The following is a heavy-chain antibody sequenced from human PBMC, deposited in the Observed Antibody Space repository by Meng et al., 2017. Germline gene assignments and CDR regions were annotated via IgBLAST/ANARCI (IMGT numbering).Heavy chain of an antibody. V-gene: IGHV3-74*01. CDR3: LDEAPRSDY. CDR1: VFTFNNYW. J-gene: IGHJ4*02. CDR2: ISGDGSIT. D-gene: IGHD1-1*01. Sequence: EVQLVESGGGLVQPGGSLRLSFAASVFTFNNYWMRWVRQVPGKGLVWVSRISGDGSITNHADSVKGRFTISRDNAKNTLYLQMNSLRPEDTAVYYCLDEAPRSDYWGQGSLVTVSS.